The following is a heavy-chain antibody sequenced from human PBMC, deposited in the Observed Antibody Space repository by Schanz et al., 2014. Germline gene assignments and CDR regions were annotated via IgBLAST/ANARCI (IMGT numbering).Heavy chain of an antibody. D-gene: IGHD6-19*01. CDR1: GFTFSTYW. Sequence: VQLVESGGGVVQPGGSLRLSCAASGFTFSTYWMSWIRQTPGKGLEWVANIQQDGSNKNYVDSVKGRFTISRDNSKNTLYLQMNSLRAEDTAVYYCAKDLAVAGDYWGQGTLVTVSS. V-gene: IGHV3-7*01. J-gene: IGHJ4*02. CDR3: AKDLAVAGDY. CDR2: IQQDGSNK.